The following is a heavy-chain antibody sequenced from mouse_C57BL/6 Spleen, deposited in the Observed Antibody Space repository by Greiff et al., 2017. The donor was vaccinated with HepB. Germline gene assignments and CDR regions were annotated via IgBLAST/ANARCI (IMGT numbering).Heavy chain of an antibody. CDR2: INPNNGGT. J-gene: IGHJ1*03. CDR3: ARTGYYYGSSYGYFDV. V-gene: IGHV1-18*01. Sequence: VQLQQSGPELVKPGASVKIPCKASGYTFTDYNMDWVKQSHGKSLEWIGDINPNNGGTIYNQKFKGKATLTVDKSSSTAYMELRSLTSEDTAVYYCARTGYYYGSSYGYFDVWGTGTTVTVSS. D-gene: IGHD1-1*01. CDR1: GYTFTDYN.